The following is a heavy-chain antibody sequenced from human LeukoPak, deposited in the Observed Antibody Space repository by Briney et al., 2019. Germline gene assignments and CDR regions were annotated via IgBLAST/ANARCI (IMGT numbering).Heavy chain of an antibody. CDR3: ARSRDGSSYYNDAFDI. Sequence: SETLSLTCTVSGGSISSYYWSWIRQPPGKGLEWIGYIYYSGSTNYNPSLKSRVTISVDTSNNQFSLRLSSVTPADTAVYYCARSRDGSSYYNDAFDIWGQGTMVTVSS. CDR2: IYYSGST. D-gene: IGHD3-22*01. V-gene: IGHV4-59*01. CDR1: GGSISSYY. J-gene: IGHJ3*02.